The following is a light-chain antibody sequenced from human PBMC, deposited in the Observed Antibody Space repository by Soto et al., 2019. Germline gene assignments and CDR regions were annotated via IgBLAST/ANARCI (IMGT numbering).Light chain of an antibody. CDR2: EVS. Sequence: QSALTQPPSASGSPGKPVTISCTGTSSDVGGNNYVSWYQQYPGKAPKLMLYEVSKRPSGVPDRFSGSKSGNTASLTVSGLRAEDEADYYCSSHAGSINVAFGGVTKLTVL. V-gene: IGLV2-8*01. CDR3: SSHAGSINVA. CDR1: SSDVGGNNY. J-gene: IGLJ3*02.